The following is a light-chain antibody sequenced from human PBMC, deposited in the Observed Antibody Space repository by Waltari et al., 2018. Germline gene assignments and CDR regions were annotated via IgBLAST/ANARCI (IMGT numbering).Light chain of an antibody. V-gene: IGKV3-15*01. CDR2: GAS. Sequence: ILLTQSPATLSVSPGERATLTCRASQNIDTRLAWYQHKPGQAPRLLIYGASTRAADIPARFSGSGFGTDFSLTINSLQSEDFAGYYCQQYLQWPPAITFGPGTRLDFK. CDR1: QNIDTR. CDR3: QQYLQWPPAIT. J-gene: IGKJ5*01.